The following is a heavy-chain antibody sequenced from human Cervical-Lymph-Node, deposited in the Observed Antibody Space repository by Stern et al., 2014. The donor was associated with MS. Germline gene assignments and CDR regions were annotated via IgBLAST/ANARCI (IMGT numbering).Heavy chain of an antibody. Sequence: QVQLGQSGAEVKKPGSSVKVYCKASGGTFSSYTISWVRQAPGQGLEWMGRIIPILGIANYAQKFQGRVTITADKSTSTAYMELSSLRSEDTAVYYCARGLAAAQDDAFDIWGQGTMVTVSS. CDR2: IIPILGIA. D-gene: IGHD6-13*01. V-gene: IGHV1-69*09. CDR1: GGTFSSYT. J-gene: IGHJ3*02. CDR3: ARGLAAAQDDAFDI.